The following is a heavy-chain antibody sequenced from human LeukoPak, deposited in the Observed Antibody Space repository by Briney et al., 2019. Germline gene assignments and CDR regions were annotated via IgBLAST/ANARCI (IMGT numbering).Heavy chain of an antibody. J-gene: IGHJ4*02. CDR2: ISAYNGNT. D-gene: IGHD3-22*01. Sequence: GASVKVSCKASGYTFTSYSISWVRQAPGQGLEWMGWISAYNGNTNYAQKLQGRVTMTTDTSTSTAYVEPRSLRSDDTAVYYCARERSGYYFGDFDYWGQGTLVTVSS. CDR1: GYTFTSYS. V-gene: IGHV1-18*01. CDR3: ARERSGYYFGDFDY.